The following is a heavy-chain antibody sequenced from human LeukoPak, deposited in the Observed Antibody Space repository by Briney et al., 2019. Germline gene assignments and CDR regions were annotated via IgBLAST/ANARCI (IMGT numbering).Heavy chain of an antibody. CDR3: ARDHRGYSYGPVHYYFDY. CDR1: GGSFSGYY. D-gene: IGHD5-18*01. CDR2: INHSAST. Sequence: SETLSLTCAVYGGSFSGYYWSWIRQPPGKGLEWIGEINHSASTNYNPSLKSRVTISVDTSKTQFSLKLSSVTAADTAVYYCARDHRGYSYGPVHYYFDYWGQGTLVTVSS. J-gene: IGHJ4*02. V-gene: IGHV4-34*01.